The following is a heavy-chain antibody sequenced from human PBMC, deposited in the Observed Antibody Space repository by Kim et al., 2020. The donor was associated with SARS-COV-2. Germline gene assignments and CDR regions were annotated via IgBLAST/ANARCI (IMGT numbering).Heavy chain of an antibody. CDR3: AREGDSTLRAAAVWLAFDI. V-gene: IGHV3-74*01. CDR1: GFIFSNYW. D-gene: IGHD6-13*01. J-gene: IGHJ3*02. Sequence: GGSLRLSCAVSGFIFSNYWMHWVRQVPGKGLVWVSRINNDGSSTSYADSVKGRFTISRDNGKNTLYLQMNSLRAEDTALYYCAREGDSTLRAAAVWLAFDIWGQGTMVTVSS. CDR2: INNDGSST.